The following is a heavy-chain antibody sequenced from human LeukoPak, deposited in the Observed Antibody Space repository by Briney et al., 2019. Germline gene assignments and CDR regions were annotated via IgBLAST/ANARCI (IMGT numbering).Heavy chain of an antibody. Sequence: SETLSLTCTVSGGSLSSGDYYWSWIRQPPGKGLEWIGYIYYSGSTYYNPSLKSRVTISVDTSKNQFSLKLSSVTAADTAVYYCARGFSGVATVDPWGQGTLVTVSS. CDR1: GGSLSSGDYY. J-gene: IGHJ5*02. CDR3: ARGFSGVATVDP. CDR2: IYYSGST. D-gene: IGHD5-12*01. V-gene: IGHV4-30-4*01.